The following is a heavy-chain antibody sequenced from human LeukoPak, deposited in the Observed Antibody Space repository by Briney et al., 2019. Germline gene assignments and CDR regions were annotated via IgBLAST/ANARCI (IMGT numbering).Heavy chain of an antibody. D-gene: IGHD3-16*01. Sequence: PGGSLRLSCAASGFSGFTFSTYAMHWVRQAPGKGLEWVSGISWNSGSIGYADSVKGRFTISRDNAKNSLYLQMNSLRAEDTALYYCAKDMGADFDNGMDVWGQGTTVTVSS. CDR1: GFSGFTFSTYA. CDR2: ISWNSGSI. J-gene: IGHJ6*02. CDR3: AKDMGADFDNGMDV. V-gene: IGHV3-9*01.